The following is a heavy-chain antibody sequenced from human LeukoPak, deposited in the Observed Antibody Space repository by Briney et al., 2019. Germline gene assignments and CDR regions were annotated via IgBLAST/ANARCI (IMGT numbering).Heavy chain of an antibody. CDR3: ARDWPDYYDSSGQGFNWFDP. CDR1: GGSISSYY. J-gene: IGHJ5*02. Sequence: PSETLSLTCTVSGGSISSYYWSWIRQPAGKGLEWIGRIYTSGSTNYNPSLKSRVTMSVDTSKNQFSLKLSSVTAADTAVYYCARDWPDYYDSSGQGFNWFDPWGQGTLVTVSS. CDR2: IYTSGST. D-gene: IGHD3-22*01. V-gene: IGHV4-4*07.